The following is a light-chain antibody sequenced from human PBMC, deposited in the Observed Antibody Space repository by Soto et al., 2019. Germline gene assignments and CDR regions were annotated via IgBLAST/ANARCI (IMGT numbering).Light chain of an antibody. J-gene: IGKJ4*01. Sequence: DIQMTQSPSSLSAFVGDRVTITCQASQDIRKFLNWYQQRPGKAPKLLIYDASNLETGVPSRFSGSGFGTDFTFTISSLQPEDIATYYCQQYDNLPLAFGGGTKVEI. CDR3: QQYDNLPLA. CDR1: QDIRKF. CDR2: DAS. V-gene: IGKV1-33*01.